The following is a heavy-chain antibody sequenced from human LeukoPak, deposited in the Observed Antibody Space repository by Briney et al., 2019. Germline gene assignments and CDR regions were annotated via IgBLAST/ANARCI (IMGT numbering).Heavy chain of an antibody. CDR1: GFTVSSNH. CDR2: IYSGGST. CDR3: AAQGYCSGGSCPNDAFDI. V-gene: IGHV3-66*01. Sequence: PGGSLRLSCAASGFTVSSNHMSWVRQAPGKGLEWVSVIYSGGSTYYADSVKGRFTIPRDNSKNTLYLQMNSLRAEDTAVYYCAAQGYCSGGSCPNDAFDIWGQGTMVTVSS. J-gene: IGHJ3*02. D-gene: IGHD2-15*01.